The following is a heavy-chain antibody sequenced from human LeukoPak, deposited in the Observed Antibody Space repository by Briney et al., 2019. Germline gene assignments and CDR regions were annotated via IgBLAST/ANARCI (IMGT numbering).Heavy chain of an antibody. D-gene: IGHD6-19*01. V-gene: IGHV3-23*01. J-gene: IGHJ4*02. CDR1: GFTVSSNY. CDR2: ISGSGGST. CDR3: AKDKGWSYYFDY. Sequence: GGSLRLSCAASGFTVSSNYMSWVRQAPGKGLEWVSAISGSGGSTYYADSVKGRFTISRDNSKNTLYLQMSSLRAEDTAVYYCAKDKGWSYYFDYWGQGTLVTVSS.